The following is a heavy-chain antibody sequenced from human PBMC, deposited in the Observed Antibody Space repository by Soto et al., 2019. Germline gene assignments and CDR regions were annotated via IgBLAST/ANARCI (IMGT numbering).Heavy chain of an antibody. CDR1: GFTFIDYW. D-gene: IGHD3-10*01. V-gene: IGHV3-7*01. J-gene: IGHJ4*02. CDR3: ASRTLISGSPIPFHY. Sequence: PGGSLRLSCEASGFTFIDYWIIFFRHTPLKGLEWVASIKEDGGEKTYLDSAKGRFTISRDNAKNSLYLQMNSLRVEDTAVYYCASRTLISGSPIPFHYWGQGTLVTVSS. CDR2: IKEDGGEK.